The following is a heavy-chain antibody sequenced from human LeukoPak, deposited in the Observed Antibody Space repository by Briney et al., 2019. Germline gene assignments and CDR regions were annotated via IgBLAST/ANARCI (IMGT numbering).Heavy chain of an antibody. D-gene: IGHD3-10*01. CDR1: GYTFTGYY. CDR2: INPNSGGT. Sequence: ASVKVSCTASGYTFTGYYMHWVRQAPGQGLEWMGWINPNSGGTNYAQKFQGRVTMTRDTSISTAYMELSRLRSDDTAVYYCARAYGSGGNWFDPWGQGTLVTVSS. V-gene: IGHV1-2*02. J-gene: IGHJ5*02. CDR3: ARAYGSGGNWFDP.